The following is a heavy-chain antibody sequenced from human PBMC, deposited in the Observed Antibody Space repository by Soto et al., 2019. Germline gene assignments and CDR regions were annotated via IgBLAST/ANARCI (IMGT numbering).Heavy chain of an antibody. V-gene: IGHV3-23*01. CDR3: AAHIITGVADS. Sequence: EVQLLESGGGLVQPGGSLRLSCAASGFTFSTYAMSWVRQAPGKGLEWVSTISGGGDSTYYADSVKGRFTISRDNSKNTLYLQMNSLRAEDTAVSYCAAHIITGVADSWGQGALVTVSS. CDR1: GFTFSTYA. D-gene: IGHD3-3*01. J-gene: IGHJ4*02. CDR2: ISGGGDST.